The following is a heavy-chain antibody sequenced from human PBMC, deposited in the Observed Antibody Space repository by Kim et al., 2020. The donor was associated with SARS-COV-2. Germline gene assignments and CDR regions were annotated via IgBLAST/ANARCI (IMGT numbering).Heavy chain of an antibody. D-gene: IGHD2-21*02. V-gene: IGHV3-13*04. Sequence: GGSLRLSCAASGFTFSSYDMHWVRQATGKGLEWVSAIGTAGDTYYPGSVKGRFTISRENAKNSLYLQMNSLRAGDTAVYYCARVGDCGGDCQGYDYWGQGTLVTVSS. CDR3: ARVGDCGGDCQGYDY. J-gene: IGHJ4*02. CDR2: IGTAGDT. CDR1: GFTFSSYD.